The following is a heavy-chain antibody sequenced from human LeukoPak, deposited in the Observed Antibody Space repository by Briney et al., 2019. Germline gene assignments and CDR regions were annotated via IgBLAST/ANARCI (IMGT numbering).Heavy chain of an antibody. V-gene: IGHV4-34*01. J-gene: IGHJ4*02. CDR2: INHSGST. CDR3: ARDGGYYGSGSYQY. Sequence: SETLSLTCAVYGGSFSGYYWSWIRQPPGKGLEWIGEINHSGSTNYNPSLKSRVTISVDTSKNQFSLKLSSVTAADTAVYYCARDGGYYGSGSYQYWGQGTLVTVSS. D-gene: IGHD3-10*01. CDR1: GGSFSGYY.